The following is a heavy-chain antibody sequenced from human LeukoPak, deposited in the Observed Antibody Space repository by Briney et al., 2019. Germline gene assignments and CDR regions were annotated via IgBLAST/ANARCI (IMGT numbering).Heavy chain of an antibody. D-gene: IGHD2-2*01. CDR1: GGTFSSYA. CDR2: IIPIYGTA. V-gene: IGHV1-69*06. CDR3: ASTRGYCSSTSCPFDP. Sequence: SVKVSCKASGGTFSSYAISWVRQAPGQGLEWMGGIIPIYGTANYAQKFQGRVTITADKSTSTAYMELSSLRSEDTAVYYCASTRGYCSSTSCPFDPWGQGTLVTVSS. J-gene: IGHJ5*02.